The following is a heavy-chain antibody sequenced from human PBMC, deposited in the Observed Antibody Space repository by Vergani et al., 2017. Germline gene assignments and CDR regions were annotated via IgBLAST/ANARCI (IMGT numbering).Heavy chain of an antibody. CDR1: GASVNSYY. Sequence: QVKLQESGPGLVKPSETLSLTCTVSGASVNSYYWSWIRQPPGKGLEWMGYVSFRGDTLYYPSVKDRMTISFNTSTNQFSLYLTSRTAADTAVYYFARSRIYYGAGSPDYWGQGTLVTVSS. J-gene: IGHJ4*02. CDR2: VSFRGDT. CDR3: ARSRIYYGAGSPDY. V-gene: IGHV4-59*02. D-gene: IGHD3-10*01.